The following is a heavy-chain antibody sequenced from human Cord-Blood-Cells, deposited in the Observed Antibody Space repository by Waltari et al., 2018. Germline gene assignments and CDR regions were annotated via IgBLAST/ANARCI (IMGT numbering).Heavy chain of an antibody. CDR1: GFTFSNAW. J-gene: IGHJ5*02. CDR3: TTGGSSTSCYYWFDP. CDR2: IKSKTDGGTT. Sequence: EVQLVESGGGLVKPGGSLRLSCAASGFTFSNAWMSWVRQAPGKGLGWVGRIKSKTDGGTTDYAAPVKGRFTISRDDSKNTLYLQMNSLKTEDTAVYYCTTGGSSTSCYYWFDPWGQGTLVTVSS. V-gene: IGHV3-15*01. D-gene: IGHD2-2*01.